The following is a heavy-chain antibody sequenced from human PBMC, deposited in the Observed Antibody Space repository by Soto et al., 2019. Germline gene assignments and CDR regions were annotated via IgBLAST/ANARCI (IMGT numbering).Heavy chain of an antibody. V-gene: IGHV1-18*01. CDR3: ARDPRPYCISTSCYAVNWFDP. D-gene: IGHD2-2*01. Sequence: QVQLVQSGAEVKKPGASVKVSCKASGYTFTSYGISWVRQAPGQGLEWMGWISAYHGNTNYAQKLPGRVTMTTDTSTSTAYMELRSLRSDDTAVYYCARDPRPYCISTSCYAVNWFDPWGQGTLVTVSS. J-gene: IGHJ5*02. CDR1: GYTFTSYG. CDR2: ISAYHGNT.